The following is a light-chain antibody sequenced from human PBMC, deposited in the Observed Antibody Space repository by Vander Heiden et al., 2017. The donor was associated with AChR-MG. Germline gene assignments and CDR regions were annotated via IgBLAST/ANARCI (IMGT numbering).Light chain of an antibody. Sequence: DIQMTQSPSSLSASVGDRVTMTCRASQSIARFLHWYQQKPGKATKLLIYAASSLQSGVPSRFSGSGSGTDFTLTINSLQPEDFATYYCQQSYTIPRTFGQGTNLEIK. CDR1: QSIARF. CDR3: QQSYTIPRT. V-gene: IGKV1-39*01. J-gene: IGKJ2*01. CDR2: AAS.